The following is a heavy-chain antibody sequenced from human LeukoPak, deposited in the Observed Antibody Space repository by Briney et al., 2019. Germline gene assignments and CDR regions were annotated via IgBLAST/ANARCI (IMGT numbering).Heavy chain of an antibody. D-gene: IGHD6-19*01. V-gene: IGHV3-33*01. CDR3: ARDEQWQTFDY. CDR2: IWYDGSNK. CDR1: GFTFSSYG. Sequence: GRFLRLSCAASGFTFSSYGMHWVRQAPGKGLEWVAVIWYDGSNKYYADSVKGRFTISRDNSKNTLYLQMNSLRAEDTAVYYCARDEQWQTFDYWGQGTLVTVSS. J-gene: IGHJ4*02.